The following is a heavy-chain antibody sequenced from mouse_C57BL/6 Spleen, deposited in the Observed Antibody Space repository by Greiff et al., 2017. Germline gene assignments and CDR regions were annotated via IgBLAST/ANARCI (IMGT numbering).Heavy chain of an antibody. D-gene: IGHD2-4*01. V-gene: IGHV5-6*01. Sequence: EVKLVESGGDLVKPGGSLKLSCAASGFTFSSYGMSWVRQTPDKRLEWVATISSGGSYTYYPDSVKGRFTISRDNAKNTLYRQMSSLKSEYTAMYDCARSDYDEFAYWGQGTLVTVSA. CDR3: ARSDYDEFAY. J-gene: IGHJ3*01. CDR1: GFTFSSYG. CDR2: ISSGGSYT.